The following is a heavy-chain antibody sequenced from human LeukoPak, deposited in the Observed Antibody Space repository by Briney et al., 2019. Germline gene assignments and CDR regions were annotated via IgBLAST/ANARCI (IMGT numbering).Heavy chain of an antibody. Sequence: PGRSLRPSCAASGFTFGSYAMHWVRQAPGKGLEWVAVISYDGSNKYYADSVKGRFTISRDNSKNTLYLQMNSLRAEDTAVYYCARGHTAMVGKIDYWGQGTLVTVSS. CDR1: GFTFGSYA. V-gene: IGHV3-30*04. CDR2: ISYDGSNK. D-gene: IGHD5-18*01. J-gene: IGHJ4*02. CDR3: ARGHTAMVGKIDY.